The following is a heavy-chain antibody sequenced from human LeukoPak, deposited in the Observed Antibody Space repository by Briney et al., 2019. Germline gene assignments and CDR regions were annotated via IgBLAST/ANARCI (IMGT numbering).Heavy chain of an antibody. D-gene: IGHD3-10*01. Sequence: EASVKVSFTASGGTFSIYAISWVRQAPGQGLEWMGGIIPIFGTANYAQKFQGRVTIAADESTSTAYMELSSLRSEDTAVYYCARDRYYYGSGSYLWYYYGMDVWGQGTTVTVSS. CDR3: ARDRYYYGSGSYLWYYYGMDV. J-gene: IGHJ6*02. CDR2: IIPIFGTA. V-gene: IGHV1-69*13. CDR1: GGTFSIYA.